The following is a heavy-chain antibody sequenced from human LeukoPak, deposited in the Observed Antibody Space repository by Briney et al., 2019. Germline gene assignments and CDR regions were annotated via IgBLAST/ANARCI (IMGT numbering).Heavy chain of an antibody. V-gene: IGHV4-34*01. CDR2: INHSGST. CDR3: ARGTHYYGSGSYYSHP. D-gene: IGHD3-10*01. J-gene: IGHJ5*02. CDR1: VGSFSGYY. Sequence: SETLSLTCAVYVGSFSGYYWSWIRQPPGKGLEWIGEINHSGSTNYNPSLKSRVTISVDTSKNQFSLKLSSVTAADTAVYYCARGTHYYGSGSYYSHPWGQGTLVTVSS.